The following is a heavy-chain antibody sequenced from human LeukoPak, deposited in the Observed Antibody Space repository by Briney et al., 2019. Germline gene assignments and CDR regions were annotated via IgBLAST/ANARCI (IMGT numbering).Heavy chain of an antibody. CDR2: IIPIPGIA. CDR1: GGTFSSYT. Sequence: SVKVSCKASGGTFSSYTISWVRQAPGQGLEWMGRIIPIPGIANYAQKFQGRVTITADKSTSTAYMELSSLRSEDTAVYYCAREDPEVVRTYAFDIWGQGTMVTVSS. J-gene: IGHJ3*02. D-gene: IGHD1-14*01. V-gene: IGHV1-69*04. CDR3: AREDPEVVRTYAFDI.